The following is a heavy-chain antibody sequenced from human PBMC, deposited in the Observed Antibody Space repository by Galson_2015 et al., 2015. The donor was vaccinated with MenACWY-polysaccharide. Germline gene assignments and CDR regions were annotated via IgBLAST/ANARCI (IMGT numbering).Heavy chain of an antibody. Sequence: SLRLSCAASGFTFSHYGMHWVRQAPGKGLEWVAVIWYDGSNKYYADSVNGRFTISRDNSKNTLYLPMNNLRAEDTAVYYCGRVSGHFYYYDSGDLKQGPSDMWGRGTMVTVSS. CDR3: GRVSGHFYYYDSGDLKQGPSDM. CDR1: GFTFSHYG. V-gene: IGHV3-33*01. J-gene: IGHJ3*02. CDR2: IWYDGSNK. D-gene: IGHD3-16*01.